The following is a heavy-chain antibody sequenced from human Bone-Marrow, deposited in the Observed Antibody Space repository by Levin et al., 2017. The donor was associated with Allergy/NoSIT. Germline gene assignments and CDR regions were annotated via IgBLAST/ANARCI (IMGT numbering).Heavy chain of an antibody. CDR1: GFTFDDYA. CDR3: AKDHTVGGTTAIDY. J-gene: IGHJ4*02. D-gene: IGHD1-26*01. V-gene: IGHV3-9*01. CDR2: ITWNGGSI. Sequence: GGSLRLSCAASGFTFDDYAMHWVRQAPGKGLEWVAGITWNGGSIGYADSVKGRFTLSRDNTKNSLSLQMNSLRVDDTALYYCAKDHTVGGTTAIDYWGQGTLVTVSS.